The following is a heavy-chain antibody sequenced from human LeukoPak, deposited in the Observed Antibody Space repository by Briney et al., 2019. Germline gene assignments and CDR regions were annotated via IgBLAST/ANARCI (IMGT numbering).Heavy chain of an antibody. CDR2: IIPILGIA. Sequence: SVKVSCKASGGTFSSYAISWVRQAPGQGLEWRGRIIPILGIANYAQKFQGRVTITADKSTSTAYMELSSLRSEDTAVYYCARGEGEMATFVYFVYWGQGTLVTVSS. J-gene: IGHJ4*02. D-gene: IGHD5-24*01. CDR3: ARGEGEMATFVYFVY. V-gene: IGHV1-69*04. CDR1: GGTFSSYA.